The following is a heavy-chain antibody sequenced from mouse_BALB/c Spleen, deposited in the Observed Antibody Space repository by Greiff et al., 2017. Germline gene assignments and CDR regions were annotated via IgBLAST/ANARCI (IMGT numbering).Heavy chain of an antibody. CDR2: ISSGGSYT. CDR1: GFTFSSYT. D-gene: IGHD1-2*01. Sequence: EVKLMESGGGLVKPGGSLKLSCAASGFTFSSYTMSWVRQTPEKRLEWVATISSGGSYTYYPDSVKGRFTISRDNAKNTLYLQMSSLKSEDTAMYYCTRDVTTALWGQGTTLTVSS. V-gene: IGHV5-6-4*01. J-gene: IGHJ2*01. CDR3: TRDVTTAL.